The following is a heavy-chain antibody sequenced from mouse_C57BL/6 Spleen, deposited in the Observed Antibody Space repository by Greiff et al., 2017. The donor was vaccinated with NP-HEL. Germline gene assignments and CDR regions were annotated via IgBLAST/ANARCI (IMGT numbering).Heavy chain of an antibody. Sequence: EVKLVESGGDLVKPGGSLKLSCAASGFTFSSYGMSWVRQTPDKRLEWVATISSGGSYTYYPDSVKGRVTISRDNAKNTLYLQMSSLKSEDTAMYYCARVTTVVARYFDVWGTGTTVTVSS. CDR1: GFTFSSYG. J-gene: IGHJ1*03. D-gene: IGHD1-1*01. V-gene: IGHV5-6*02. CDR3: ARVTTVVARYFDV. CDR2: ISSGGSYT.